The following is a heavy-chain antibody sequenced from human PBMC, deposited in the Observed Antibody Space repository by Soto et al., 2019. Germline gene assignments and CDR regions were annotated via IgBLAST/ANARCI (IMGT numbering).Heavy chain of an antibody. V-gene: IGHV3-23*01. CDR3: AKDLVGGYDADWFDP. CDR1: GLTFSSYA. D-gene: IGHD5-12*01. J-gene: IGHJ5*02. Sequence: GGSLRLSCAASGLTFSSYAMTWVRQAPGKGLEWVSAISGSGGSTYYADSVKGRFTISRDNSKNTLYLQMNSLRAEDTAVYYCAKDLVGGYDADWFDPWGQGTLVTVSS. CDR2: ISGSGGST.